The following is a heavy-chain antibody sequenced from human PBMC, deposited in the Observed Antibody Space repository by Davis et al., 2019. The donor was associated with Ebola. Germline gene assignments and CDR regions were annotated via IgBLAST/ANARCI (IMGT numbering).Heavy chain of an antibody. CDR3: ARSDILTGYYSVDY. D-gene: IGHD3-9*01. CDR1: GFNFSSYA. J-gene: IGHJ4*02. V-gene: IGHV3-30-3*01. CDR2: ISYDGSNK. Sequence: GESLKISCAASGFNFSSYAMHWVRQAPGKGLEWVAVISYDGSNKYYADSVKGRFTISRDNSKNTLYLQMNSLRAEDTAVYYCARSDILTGYYSVDYWGQGTLVTVSS.